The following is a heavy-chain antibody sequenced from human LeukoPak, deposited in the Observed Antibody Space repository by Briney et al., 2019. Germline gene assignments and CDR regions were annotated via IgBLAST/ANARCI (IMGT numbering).Heavy chain of an antibody. CDR3: ARGGRGYSYGYDQRGTRGNWFDP. CDR2: INHSGST. Sequence: SETLSLTCAVYGGSFSGYYWSWIRQPPGKGLEWIGEINHSGSTNYNPSLKSRVTISVDTSKNQFSLKLSSVTAADTAVYYCARGGRGYSYGYDQRGTRGNWFDPWGQGTLVTVSS. D-gene: IGHD5-18*01. CDR1: GGSFSGYY. J-gene: IGHJ5*02. V-gene: IGHV4-34*01.